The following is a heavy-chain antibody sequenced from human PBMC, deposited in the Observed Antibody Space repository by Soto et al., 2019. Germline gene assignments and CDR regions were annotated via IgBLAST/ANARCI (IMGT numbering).Heavy chain of an antibody. CDR1: GFSLSTSGVG. J-gene: IGHJ4*02. CDR3: AHKAAGGGYFDF. Sequence: QITLKESGPTLVKPTQSLTLTCTFSGFSLSTSGVGVGWIRQPPGKALEWRAIIYWDDGKHSSPSLKSRLTINKDTSKNQVVLTMTNMEPVDTATYYCAHKAAGGGYFDFWGQGTLFADCS. V-gene: IGHV2-5*02. D-gene: IGHD6-19*01. CDR2: IYWDDGK.